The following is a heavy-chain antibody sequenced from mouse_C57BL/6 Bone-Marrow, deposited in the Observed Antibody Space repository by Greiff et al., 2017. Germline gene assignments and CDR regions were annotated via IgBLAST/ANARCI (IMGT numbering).Heavy chain of an antibody. Sequence: VMLVESGGGLVKPGGSLKLSCAASGFTFSSYAMSWVRQTPEKRLEWVATISAGGSYTNYPANVKGRFTLSRDNAKNTLYLKMCHLKCEETAMYYCARDRDLDSSGAMDYWGQGTSGTVSS. V-gene: IGHV5-4*01. CDR1: GFTFSSYA. D-gene: IGHD3-2*02. CDR2: ISAGGSYT. J-gene: IGHJ4*01. CDR3: ARDRDLDSSGAMDY.